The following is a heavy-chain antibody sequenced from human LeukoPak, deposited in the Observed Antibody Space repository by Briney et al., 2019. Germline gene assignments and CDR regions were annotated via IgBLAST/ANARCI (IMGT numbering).Heavy chain of an antibody. D-gene: IGHD2-2*01. CDR1: GFTFSGYW. CDR3: ARGYCSSTSCHVARHFEY. CDR2: ITSGFVT. V-gene: IGHV3-48*02. Sequence: PGGSLRLSCAASGFTFSGYWMHWVRQAPGKGLEWVSYITSGFVTHYIDSVKGRFTISRDNDKNSLYLQMNSLREEDTAVYYCARGYCSSTSCHVARHFEYWGQGTLVTVSS. J-gene: IGHJ4*02.